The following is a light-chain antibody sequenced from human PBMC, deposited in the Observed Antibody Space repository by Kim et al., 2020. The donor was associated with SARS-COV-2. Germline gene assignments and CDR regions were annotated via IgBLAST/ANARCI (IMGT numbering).Light chain of an antibody. CDR3: QQCFTTPIT. Sequence: IVMTQSPDSLAVSLGERATINCKSSQSVLSSSNNQNCLTWYQQKPGQHPRLLIYLASTRESGVPDRFSGSGSGTDFTLTISSLQTEDVAVYYCQQCFTTPITFGQGTRLEIK. CDR1: QSVLSSSNNQNC. CDR2: LAS. J-gene: IGKJ5*01. V-gene: IGKV4-1*01.